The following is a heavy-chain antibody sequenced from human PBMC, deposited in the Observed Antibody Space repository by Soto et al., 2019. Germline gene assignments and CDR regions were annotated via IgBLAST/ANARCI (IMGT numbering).Heavy chain of an antibody. Sequence: GGSLRLSCAASGFTFSDYYMSWIRQAPGKGLEWVSYISSSSSYTNYADSVKGRFTISRDNAKNSLYLQMNSLRAEDTAVYYCARNMVRGPTYYYGMDVWGQGTTVTVSS. CDR3: ARNMVRGPTYYYGMDV. D-gene: IGHD3-10*01. CDR1: GFTFSDYY. CDR2: ISSSSSYT. V-gene: IGHV3-11*06. J-gene: IGHJ6*02.